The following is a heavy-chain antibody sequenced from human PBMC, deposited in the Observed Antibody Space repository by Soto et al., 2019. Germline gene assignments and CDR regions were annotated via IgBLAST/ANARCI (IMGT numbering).Heavy chain of an antibody. CDR2: IIPIFGTA. Sequence: QVQLVQSGAEVKKPGSSVKVSCKASGGTFSSYAINWVRQAPGQGLEWMGGIIPIFGTADYAQKLQGRVTITADASTTTAYMELSSLRSEDTAVYFCAREEERWFDPWGQGTLVTVSS. CDR3: AREEERWFDP. J-gene: IGHJ5*02. CDR1: GGTFSSYA. V-gene: IGHV1-69*12.